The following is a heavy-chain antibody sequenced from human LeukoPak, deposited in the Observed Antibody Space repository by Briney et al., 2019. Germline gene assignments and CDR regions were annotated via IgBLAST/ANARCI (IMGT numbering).Heavy chain of an antibody. Sequence: PGGSLRPSCAASGFTFSSMNWVRQAPGKGLEWVSYISSSSSTIYYADSVKGRFTISRDNAKNSLYLQMNSLRAEDTAVYYCARDLGYCTNGVCHTRFDYWGQGTLVAVSS. CDR1: GFTFSS. CDR3: ARDLGYCTNGVCHTRFDY. CDR2: ISSSSSTI. D-gene: IGHD2-8*01. J-gene: IGHJ4*02. V-gene: IGHV3-48*01.